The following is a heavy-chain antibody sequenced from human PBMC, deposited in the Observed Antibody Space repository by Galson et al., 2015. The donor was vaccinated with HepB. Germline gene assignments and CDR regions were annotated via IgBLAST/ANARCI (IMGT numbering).Heavy chain of an antibody. J-gene: IGHJ4*02. CDR3: ARDSSGYSGYDH. V-gene: IGHV3-48*04. Sequence: SLRLSCAASGFTLNSYTMNWVRRAPGKGLEWVSYISSSASTIYYADSVKGRFTVSRDNAKNSLYLQMNSLRAEDTAVYYCARDSSGYSGYDHWGQGTLVTVSS. D-gene: IGHD5-12*01. CDR1: GFTLNSYT. CDR2: ISSSASTI.